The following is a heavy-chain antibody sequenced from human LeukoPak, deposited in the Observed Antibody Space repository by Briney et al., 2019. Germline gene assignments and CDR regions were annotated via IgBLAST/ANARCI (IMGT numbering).Heavy chain of an antibody. V-gene: IGHV3-23*01. Sequence: GGSLRLSCVASGFTFTSDAMTWVRQAPGEGLEWVSTITGSDDRTYYADSVKGRFTTSRDYSKSTLHLQMNSLRAEDTAIYYCAKGPQLGSGYHPDYWGQGTLVTVSS. CDR1: GFTFTSDA. J-gene: IGHJ4*02. D-gene: IGHD3-22*01. CDR3: AKGPQLGSGYHPDY. CDR2: ITGSDDRT.